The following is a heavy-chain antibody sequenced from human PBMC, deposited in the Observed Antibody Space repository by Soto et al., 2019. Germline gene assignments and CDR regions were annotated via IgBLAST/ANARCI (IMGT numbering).Heavy chain of an antibody. D-gene: IGHD7-27*01. J-gene: IGHJ4*02. V-gene: IGHV3-74*01. Sequence: GGSLRLSCAASGLTFSSFAMNWVRQAPGKGLVWVSRINSDGSSTFYADSVKGRFTISRDNAKNTLYLQMNSLRAEDTAVYYCASSLLTPFDYWGQGTLVTVSS. CDR1: GLTFSSFA. CDR3: ASSLLTPFDY. CDR2: INSDGSST.